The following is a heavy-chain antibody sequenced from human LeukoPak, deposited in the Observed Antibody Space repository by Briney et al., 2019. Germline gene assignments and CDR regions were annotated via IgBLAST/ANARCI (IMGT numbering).Heavy chain of an antibody. J-gene: IGHJ4*02. Sequence: GESLKISCQGSGSRFTSYWIGWVRQMPGKGLEWMGIIYPGDSDTRYSPSFQGQVTISADKSISTAYLQRSSLKASDTAMYYCARLEYYYGSGSYPFDYWGQGTLVTVSS. D-gene: IGHD3-10*01. CDR3: ARLEYYYGSGSYPFDY. V-gene: IGHV5-51*01. CDR1: GSRFTSYW. CDR2: IYPGDSDT.